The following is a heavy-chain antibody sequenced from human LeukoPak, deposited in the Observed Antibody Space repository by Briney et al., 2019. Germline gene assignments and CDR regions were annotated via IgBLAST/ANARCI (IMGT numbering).Heavy chain of an antibody. D-gene: IGHD6-19*01. J-gene: IGHJ4*02. CDR3: ARDLKRLTSGWITAAAGDY. CDR1: GYTFTSYG. Sequence: ASVKVSCKASGYTFTSYGISWVRQAPGQGLEWMGWISAYNCNTNYAQKLQGRVTMTTDTSTSTAYMELRSLRSDDTAVYYCARDLKRLTSGWITAAAGDYWGQGTLVTVSS. CDR2: ISAYNCNT. V-gene: IGHV1-18*01.